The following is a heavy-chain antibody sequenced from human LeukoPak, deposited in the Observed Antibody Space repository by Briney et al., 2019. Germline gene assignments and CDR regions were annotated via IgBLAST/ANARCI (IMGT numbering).Heavy chain of an antibody. Sequence: GGSLRLSCAASGFTFSSYGMHWVRQAPGKGPEWVAVIWYDGSNKYYADSVKGRFTISRDNSKNTLYLQMNSLRAEDTAVYYCARDHWDYYDSSGYYPPYYYGMDVWGQGTTVTVSS. CDR3: ARDHWDYYDSSGYYPPYYYGMDV. J-gene: IGHJ6*02. CDR2: IWYDGSNK. CDR1: GFTFSSYG. D-gene: IGHD3-22*01. V-gene: IGHV3-33*01.